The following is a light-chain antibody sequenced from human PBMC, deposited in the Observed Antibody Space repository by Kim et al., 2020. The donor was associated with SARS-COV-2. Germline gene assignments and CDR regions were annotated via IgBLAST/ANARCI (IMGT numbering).Light chain of an antibody. V-gene: IGLV1-40*01. J-gene: IGLJ2*01. CDR1: SSNIGAGYD. Sequence: QRVTIASTGSSSNIGAGYDVHWYQQLPGTAPKLLIYGNSNRPSGVPDRFSGSKSGTSASLAITGLQAEDEADYYCQSYDSSLSGVVFGGGTKVTVL. CDR2: GNS. CDR3: QSYDSSLSGVV.